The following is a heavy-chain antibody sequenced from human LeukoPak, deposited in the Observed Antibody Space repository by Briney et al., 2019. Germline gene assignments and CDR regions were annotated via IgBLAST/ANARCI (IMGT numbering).Heavy chain of an antibody. D-gene: IGHD5-18*01. CDR3: AKDLEGRKYSYGRSLTFDY. CDR2: ISGSGGST. J-gene: IGHJ4*02. V-gene: IGHV3-23*01. CDR1: GFAFSSYS. Sequence: GGSLRLSCAASGFAFSSYSMNWVRQAPGKGLEWVSAISGSGGSTYYADSVKGRFTISRDNSKNTLYLQMNSLRAEDTAVYYCAKDLEGRKYSYGRSLTFDYWGQGTLVTVSS.